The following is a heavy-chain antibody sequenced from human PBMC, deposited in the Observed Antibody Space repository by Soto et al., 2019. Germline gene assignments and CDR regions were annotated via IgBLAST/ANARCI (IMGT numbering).Heavy chain of an antibody. CDR1: GYTFTSYA. CDR3: ARGEQYSGRIFDY. D-gene: IGHD1-26*01. CDR2: INAGNGNT. Sequence: GASVKVSCKASGYTFTSYAMHWVRQAPGQRLERMGWINAGNGNTKYSQKFQGRVTITRDTSASTAYMELSSLRSEDTAVYFCARGEQYSGRIFDYWGQGTLVTVSS. V-gene: IGHV1-3*01. J-gene: IGHJ4*01.